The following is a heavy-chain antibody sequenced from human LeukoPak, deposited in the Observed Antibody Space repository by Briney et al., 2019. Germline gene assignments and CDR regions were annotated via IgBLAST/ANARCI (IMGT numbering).Heavy chain of an antibody. J-gene: IGHJ6*03. D-gene: IGHD6-19*01. CDR2: INQDGSEK. V-gene: IGHV3-7*01. CDR1: GFTFSSYA. Sequence: PGGSLRLSCAASGFTFSSYAMSWVRQAPGKGLDWVANINQDGSEKYYVDSVKGRFTISRDNAKNSLYLQMNSLGAEDTAVYYCARDFVAVLGTVHYYMDVWGKGTTVTVSS. CDR3: ARDFVAVLGTVHYYMDV.